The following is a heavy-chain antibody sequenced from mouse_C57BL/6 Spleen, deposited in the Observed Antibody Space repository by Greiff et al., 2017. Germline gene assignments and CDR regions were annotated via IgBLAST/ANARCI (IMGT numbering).Heavy chain of an antibody. Sequence: VQLQQSGAELVKPGASVKISCKASGYAFSSYWMNWVKQRPGKGLEWIGQIYPGDGDTNYNGKFKGKATLTADKSSSTAYMQLSSLTSEDSAVYFCARREDYGSSYGFAYWGQGTLVTVSA. CDR1: GYAFSSYW. D-gene: IGHD1-1*01. J-gene: IGHJ3*01. CDR2: IYPGDGDT. CDR3: ARREDYGSSYGFAY. V-gene: IGHV1-80*01.